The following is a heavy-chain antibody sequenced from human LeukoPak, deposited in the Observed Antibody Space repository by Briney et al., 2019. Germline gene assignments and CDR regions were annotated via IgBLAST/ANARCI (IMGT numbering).Heavy chain of an antibody. V-gene: IGHV3-9*01. J-gene: IGHJ4*02. CDR3: ARGGGTGDY. CDR1: GFTFDDYA. Sequence: GGSLRLSCAASGFTFDDYAMHWVRQAPGKGLEWVSGISWNSGSIGYADSVKGRFTISRDNAKNSLYLQMNGLRAEDTAVYYCARGGGTGDYWGQGTLVTVSS. D-gene: IGHD3-10*01. CDR2: ISWNSGSI.